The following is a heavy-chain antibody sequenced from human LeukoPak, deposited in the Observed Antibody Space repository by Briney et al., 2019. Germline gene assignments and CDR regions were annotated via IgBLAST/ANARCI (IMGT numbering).Heavy chain of an antibody. Sequence: SGGSLRLSCAASGFTFSSYWMSWVRQAPGKGLEWVANIKQDGSEKYYVDSVKGRFTISRDNAKNSLYLQMNSLRAEDTAVYYCARVSLDIVVVPAAQLADYWGQGTLVTVSS. CDR3: ARVSLDIVVVPAAQLADY. CDR2: IKQDGSEK. J-gene: IGHJ4*02. V-gene: IGHV3-7*01. D-gene: IGHD2-2*01. CDR1: GFTFSSYW.